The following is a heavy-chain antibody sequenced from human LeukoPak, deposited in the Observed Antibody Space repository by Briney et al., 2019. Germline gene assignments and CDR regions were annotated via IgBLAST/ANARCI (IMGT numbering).Heavy chain of an antibody. Sequence: ASVKVSCKASGYTFTGYYMHWVRQAPGQGLEWMRWINPNSGGTNYAQKFQGRVTMTRDTSISTAYMELSRLRSDDTAVYYCARERLDIVATIDYWGQGTLVTVSS. CDR1: GYTFTGYY. J-gene: IGHJ4*02. CDR2: INPNSGGT. D-gene: IGHD5-12*01. V-gene: IGHV1-2*02. CDR3: ARERLDIVATIDY.